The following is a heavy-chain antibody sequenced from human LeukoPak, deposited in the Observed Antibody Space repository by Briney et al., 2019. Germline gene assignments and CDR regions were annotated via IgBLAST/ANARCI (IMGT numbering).Heavy chain of an antibody. D-gene: IGHD3-22*01. CDR1: GGTFSSYT. CDR2: IIPNFGTA. V-gene: IGHV1-69*05. CDR3: ARRYYYDSSGYYYNWFDP. J-gene: IGHJ5*02. Sequence: ASVTVSCEASGGTFSSYTISWVRQAPGQGLEWMGGIIPNFGTANYAQKFQGRVTITTDESTSTAYMELSSLRSEDTAVYYCARRYYYDSSGYYYNWFDPWGQGTLVTVSS.